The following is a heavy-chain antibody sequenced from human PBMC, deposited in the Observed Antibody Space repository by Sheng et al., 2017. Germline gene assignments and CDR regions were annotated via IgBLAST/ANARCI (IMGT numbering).Heavy chain of an antibody. CDR1: GFTFSSYA. CDR3: AKGLETWYRSGWKTAAQDCFDY. V-gene: IGHV3-23*01. J-gene: IGHJ4*02. CDR2: ASASGVST. D-gene: IGHD6-19*01. Sequence: EVQLLESGGGELFSRGGSRSRLSCTASGFTFSSYAMTWVRQAPGKGLEWVSVASASGVSTFYADSVKGRFTISRDNSKNTLYLQMNSLRAEDTALYYCAKGLETWYRSGWKTAAQDCFDYWGQGTLVTVSS.